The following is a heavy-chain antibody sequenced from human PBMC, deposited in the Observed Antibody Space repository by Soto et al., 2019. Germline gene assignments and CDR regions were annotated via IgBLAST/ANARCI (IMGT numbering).Heavy chain of an antibody. J-gene: IGHJ5*02. D-gene: IGHD6-6*01. V-gene: IGHV1-18*01. CDR3: AATTSIATGLRS. CDR1: GFTFTNYG. CDR2: SSALNGFT. Sequence: QLQLVQSGSEVKKPGASVKVSCKTSGFTFTNYGFTWVRQAPGKGLEWMGWSSALNGFTNYAQEFQGRVTLTTDSATNPAYLALSGVRSDDTAFYYCAATTSIATGLRSWGQGNLVSVPS.